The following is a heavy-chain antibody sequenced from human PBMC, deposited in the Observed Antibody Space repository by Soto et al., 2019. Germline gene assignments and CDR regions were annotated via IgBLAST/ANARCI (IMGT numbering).Heavy chain of an antibody. CDR1: GYTLTDLS. D-gene: IGHD5-18*01. J-gene: IGHJ6*03. V-gene: IGHV1-24*01. CDR3: ARGEPAAMVFVYYYMDV. Sequence: GASVKVSCKVSGYTLTDLSMQWVRQAPGKGLEWMGGFDPEDGETIYAQKFQGRVTMTENTSTDTAYMELSSLRSEDTAVYYCARGEPAAMVFVYYYMDVWGKGTTVTVSS. CDR2: FDPEDGET.